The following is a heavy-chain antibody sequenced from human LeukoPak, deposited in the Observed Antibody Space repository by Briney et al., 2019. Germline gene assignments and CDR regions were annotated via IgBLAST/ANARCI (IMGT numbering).Heavy chain of an antibody. V-gene: IGHV4-34*01. D-gene: IGHD4-17*01. CDR2: INHSGST. Sequence: KPSETLSLTCAVYGGSFSGYYWSWIRQPPGKGLEWIGEINHSGSTNYNPSLKSRVTISVDTSKNQFSLKLSSVTAADTAVYYCANTNHGDYVLMGWGQGTLVTVSS. J-gene: IGHJ4*02. CDR3: ANTNHGDYVLMG. CDR1: GGSFSGYY.